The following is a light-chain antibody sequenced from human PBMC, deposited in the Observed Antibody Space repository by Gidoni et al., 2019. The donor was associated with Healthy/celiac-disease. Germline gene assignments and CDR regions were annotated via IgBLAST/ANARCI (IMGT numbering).Light chain of an antibody. CDR2: DAS. V-gene: IGKV1-5*01. Sequence: DIQMTQSPSTLPASVGDRVTITCRASQSISSWLAWYQQKPGKAPKLLIYDASSLESGVPSRFSGSGSGTEFTLTISSLQPDDFATYYCQQYNSYSLTFGGXTKVEIK. J-gene: IGKJ4*01. CDR1: QSISSW. CDR3: QQYNSYSLT.